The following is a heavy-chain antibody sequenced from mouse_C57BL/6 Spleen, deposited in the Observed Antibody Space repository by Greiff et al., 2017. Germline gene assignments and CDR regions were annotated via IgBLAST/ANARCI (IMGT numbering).Heavy chain of an antibody. Sequence: EVQLQQSGPELVKPGASVKISCKASGYTFTDYYMNWVKQSHGKSLEWIGDINPNNGGTSYNQKFKGKATLTVDKSSSTAYMELRSLTSEDSAVYYCARSDGYPHYYAMDYWGQGTSVTVSS. CDR2: INPNNGGT. J-gene: IGHJ4*01. CDR1: GYTFTDYY. V-gene: IGHV1-26*01. D-gene: IGHD2-3*01. CDR3: ARSDGYPHYYAMDY.